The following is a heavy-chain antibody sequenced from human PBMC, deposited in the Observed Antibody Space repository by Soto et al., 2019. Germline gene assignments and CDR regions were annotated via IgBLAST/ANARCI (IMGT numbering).Heavy chain of an antibody. V-gene: IGHV3-21*01. CDR1: GFTFSSYS. J-gene: IGHJ6*02. Sequence: PGGSLRLSCAASGFTFSSYSMNWVRQAPGKGLEWVSSISSSSSYIYYADSVKGRFTISRDNAKNSLYLQMNSLRAEDTAVYYCARLGATIYGMDVWGQGPTVTVYS. D-gene: IGHD1-26*01. CDR3: ARLGATIYGMDV. CDR2: ISSSSSYI.